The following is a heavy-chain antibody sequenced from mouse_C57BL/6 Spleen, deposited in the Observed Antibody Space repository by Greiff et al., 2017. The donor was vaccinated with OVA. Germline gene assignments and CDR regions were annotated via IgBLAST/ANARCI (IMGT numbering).Heavy chain of an antibody. CDR3: ARAERVTTEDYFDY. Sequence: EVQLQQSGPVLVKPGASVKMSCKASEYTFTDYYMNWVKQSHGKSLEWIGVINPYNGGTSYNQKFKGKATLTVDKSSSTAYMELNSLTSEDSAVYYCARAERVTTEDYFDYWGQGTTLTVSS. D-gene: IGHD2-2*01. CDR2: INPYNGGT. V-gene: IGHV1-19*01. J-gene: IGHJ2*01. CDR1: EYTFTDYY.